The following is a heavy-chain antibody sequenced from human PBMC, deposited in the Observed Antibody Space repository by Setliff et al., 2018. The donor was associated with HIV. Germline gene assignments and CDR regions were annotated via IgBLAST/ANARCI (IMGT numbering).Heavy chain of an antibody. CDR2: INPKSGVT. J-gene: IGHJ4*02. V-gene: IGHV1-2*06. CDR3: ARDLIRITPHGDLPF. Sequence: ASVKVSCKASGYTFTDYYIHWVRQAPGHGLEWVGRINPKSGVTSYAQNFRARVTMTRDTSSTTAYMELSTLRSDDTALYYCARDLIRITPHGDLPFWGQGTLVT. CDR1: GYTFTDYY. D-gene: IGHD2-15*01.